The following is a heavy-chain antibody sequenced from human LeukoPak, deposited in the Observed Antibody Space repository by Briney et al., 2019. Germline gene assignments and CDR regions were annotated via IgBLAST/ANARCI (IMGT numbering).Heavy chain of an antibody. CDR2: IIPILGIA. CDR1: GGTFISYT. Sequence: ASVKVSCKASGGTFISYTITWVRQAPGQGLEWMGRIIPILGIANYAQKFQGRVTITADKSTSTAYMELSSLRSEDTAVYYCARDVATLYYFDYWGQGTLVTVSS. J-gene: IGHJ4*02. CDR3: ARDVATLYYFDY. D-gene: IGHD6-6*01. V-gene: IGHV1-69*04.